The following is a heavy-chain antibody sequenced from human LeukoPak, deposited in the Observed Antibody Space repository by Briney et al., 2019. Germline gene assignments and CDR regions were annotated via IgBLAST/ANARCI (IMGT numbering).Heavy chain of an antibody. J-gene: IGHJ4*02. CDR3: ARDPRQSHLVYTTGDY. CDR1: GFTFSSYW. Sequence: PGGSLRLSCAVSGFTFSSYWMSWVRQAPGKGLEWVANMKPDGSEKYYVDSVKGRFTISRDSSKNSLYLQMNSLRVEDTAVNYCARDPRQSHLVYTTGDYWGQGTLVTVSS. D-gene: IGHD2-2*02. V-gene: IGHV3-7*01. CDR2: MKPDGSEK.